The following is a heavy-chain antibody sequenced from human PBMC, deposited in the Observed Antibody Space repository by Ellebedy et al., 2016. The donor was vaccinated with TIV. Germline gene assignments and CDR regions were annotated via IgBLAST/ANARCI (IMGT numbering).Heavy chain of an antibody. D-gene: IGHD3-9*01. Sequence: GESLKISCSASGFSFSSYAMHWVRQAPGQGMEWVAVIWYDGFNKDYADSVKGRFTIYRDNSKSTLYLEMKSLRVEDTAVYYCAREQSPYYEILTGSFDYWGQGALVTVSS. CDR2: IWYDGFNK. V-gene: IGHV3-33*08. J-gene: IGHJ4*02. CDR1: GFSFSSYA. CDR3: AREQSPYYEILTGSFDY.